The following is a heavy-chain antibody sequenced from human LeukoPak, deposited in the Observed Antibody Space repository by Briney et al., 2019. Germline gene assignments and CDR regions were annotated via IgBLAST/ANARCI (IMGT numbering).Heavy chain of an antibody. Sequence: GGSLRLSCAASGFTFSSCAMSWVRQAPGKGLEWVSAISGSGGSTYYADSVKGRFTISRDNSKNTLYLQMNSLRAEDTAVYYCAKRGHYGSGSLRAQGYYYMDVWGKGTTVTVSS. CDR3: AKRGHYGSGSLRAQGYYYMDV. J-gene: IGHJ6*03. V-gene: IGHV3-23*01. D-gene: IGHD3-10*01. CDR1: GFTFSSCA. CDR2: ISGSGGST.